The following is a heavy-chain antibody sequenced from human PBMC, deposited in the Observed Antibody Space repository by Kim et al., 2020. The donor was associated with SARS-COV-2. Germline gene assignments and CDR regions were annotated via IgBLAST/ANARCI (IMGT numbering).Heavy chain of an antibody. CDR1: GFTFSSYG. D-gene: IGHD4-17*01. J-gene: IGHJ4*02. CDR3: AKEGDYGEIDY. V-gene: IGHV3-30*18. Sequence: GGSLRLSCAASGFTFSSYGMHWVRQAPGKGLEWVAVISYDGSNKYYADSVKGRFTISRDNSKNTLYLQMNSLRAEDTAVYYCAKEGDYGEIDYWGQGTLVTVSS. CDR2: ISYDGSNK.